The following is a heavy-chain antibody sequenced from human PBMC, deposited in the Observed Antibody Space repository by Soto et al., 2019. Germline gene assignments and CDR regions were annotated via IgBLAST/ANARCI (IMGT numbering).Heavy chain of an antibody. CDR2: FDGEDGQT. Sequence: ASVKVSCKVSGYSFSEMSMHWVRQTPEKGLEWMGSFDGEDGQTMYAQKFQGRVTMAEDTSADTAYMELSSLRSDDTAVYYCAKDGMWYSSGWFQFDYWGQGTLVTVSS. CDR1: GYSFSEMS. J-gene: IGHJ4*02. V-gene: IGHV1-24*01. CDR3: AKDGMWYSSGWFQFDY. D-gene: IGHD6-19*01.